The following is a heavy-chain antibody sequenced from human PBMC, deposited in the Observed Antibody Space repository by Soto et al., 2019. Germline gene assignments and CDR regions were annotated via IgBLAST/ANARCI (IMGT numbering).Heavy chain of an antibody. Sequence: QVQLQESGPGLVEPSQTLSLICTVSGGSISSGDYYWSWIRQLPGKGLEWIGYIYNNGTTFNNPFLSSRVSISVNTSKNLFSLKLSSMTAADTAVYYCASTSGDYSLSKYFQPWGQGTLVTVSS. J-gene: IGHJ1*01. CDR2: IYNNGTT. V-gene: IGHV4-31*03. CDR3: ASTSGDYSLSKYFQP. D-gene: IGHD4-4*01. CDR1: GGSISSGDYY.